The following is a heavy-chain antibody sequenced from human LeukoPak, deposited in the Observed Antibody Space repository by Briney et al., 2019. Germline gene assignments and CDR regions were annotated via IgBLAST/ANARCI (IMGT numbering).Heavy chain of an antibody. J-gene: IGHJ4*02. CDR2: INGGNGNT. V-gene: IGHV1-18*01. Sequence: ASVKVSCKASGYTFTNYGISWVRQAPGQGLEWMGWINGGNGNTKHSQKLQGRVTITRDTSASTAYMELRSLRSDDTAVYYCARDHSGSYQPSGYWGQGTLVTVSS. CDR3: ARDHSGSYQPSGY. CDR1: GYTFTNYG. D-gene: IGHD1-26*01.